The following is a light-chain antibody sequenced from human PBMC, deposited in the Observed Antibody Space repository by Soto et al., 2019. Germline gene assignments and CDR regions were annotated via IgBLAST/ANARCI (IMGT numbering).Light chain of an antibody. CDR3: CSYAGTYIPL. V-gene: IGLV2-11*01. CDR1: SSDVGAYNF. CDR2: DVS. Sequence: QSALTPPRAVSGSPGQTDTISCTGTSSDVGAYNFVSWYQHNPGKAPKLMIFDVSARPSGVPDRFSGSKSANTASLTISGLQTEDEADYYCCSYAGTYIPLFGGGTKLTVL. J-gene: IGLJ2*01.